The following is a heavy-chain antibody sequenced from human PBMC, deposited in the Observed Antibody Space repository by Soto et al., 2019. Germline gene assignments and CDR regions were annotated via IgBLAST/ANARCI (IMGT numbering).Heavy chain of an antibody. CDR2: IYPGDSDT. J-gene: IGHJ4*02. V-gene: IGHV5-51*01. CDR1: GYSFTSYW. D-gene: IGHD3-3*01. Sequence: GESLKISCKGSGYSFTSYWIGWVRQMPGKGLEWMGIIYPGDSDTRYSPSFQGRFTISRDNSKNTLYLQMDSLRGDDTAVYYCAKVAKSGVVVEYFDSWGQGALVTVSS. CDR3: AKVAKSGVVVEYFDS.